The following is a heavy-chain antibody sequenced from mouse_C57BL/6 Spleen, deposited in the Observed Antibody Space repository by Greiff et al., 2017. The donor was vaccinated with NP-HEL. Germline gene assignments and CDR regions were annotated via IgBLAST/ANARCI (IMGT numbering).Heavy chain of an antibody. CDR1: GYTFTSYW. D-gene: IGHD2-3*01. Sequence: VQLQQSGAELVKPGASVKLSCKASGYTFTSYWMQWVKQRPGQGLEWIGEIDPSDSYTNYNQKFKGKATLTVDTSSSTAYMQLSSLTSEDSAVYYGARRAYDRGWFAYWGQGTLVTVSA. CDR2: IDPSDSYT. J-gene: IGHJ3*01. V-gene: IGHV1-50*01. CDR3: ARRAYDRGWFAY.